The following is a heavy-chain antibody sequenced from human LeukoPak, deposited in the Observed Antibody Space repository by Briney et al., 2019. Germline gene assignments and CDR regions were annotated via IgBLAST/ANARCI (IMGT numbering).Heavy chain of an antibody. CDR2: IYYSGST. Sequence: PETLSLTCTVSGGSISSHYWSWIRQPPGKRLEWIGYIYYSGSTNYNPSLKSRVTISVDTSKNQFSLKLSSVTAADTAVYYCARTMTYYYYYMDVWGKGTTVTVSS. D-gene: IGHD3-22*01. J-gene: IGHJ6*03. CDR3: ARTMTYYYYYMDV. CDR1: GGSISSHY. V-gene: IGHV4-59*11.